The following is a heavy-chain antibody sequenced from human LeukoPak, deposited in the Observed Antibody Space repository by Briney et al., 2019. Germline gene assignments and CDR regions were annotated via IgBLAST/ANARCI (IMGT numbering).Heavy chain of an antibody. Sequence: SETLSLTCTVSGGSTSSYYWSWIRQPPGKGLEWIGYIYYSGSTNYNPSLKSRVTISVDTSENQFSLKLSSVTAADTAVYYCAREVVVGARFDYWGQGTLVTVSS. D-gene: IGHD1-26*01. V-gene: IGHV4-59*01. CDR3: AREVVVGARFDY. CDR2: IYYSGST. CDR1: GGSTSSYY. J-gene: IGHJ4*02.